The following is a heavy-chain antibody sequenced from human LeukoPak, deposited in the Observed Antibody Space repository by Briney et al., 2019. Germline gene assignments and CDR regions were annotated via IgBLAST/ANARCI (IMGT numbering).Heavy chain of an antibody. CDR3: ARDSLEYGGSPLGY. Sequence: PSETLSLTCTVSGGSISSGGYYWSWIRQHPGKGLEWIGYIYYSGSTYYNPSLKSRVTISVDTSKNQFSLKLSSVTAADTAVYYCARDSLEYGGSPLGYWGQGTLVTVSS. J-gene: IGHJ4*02. D-gene: IGHD1-26*01. V-gene: IGHV4-31*03. CDR1: GGSISSGGYY. CDR2: IYYSGST.